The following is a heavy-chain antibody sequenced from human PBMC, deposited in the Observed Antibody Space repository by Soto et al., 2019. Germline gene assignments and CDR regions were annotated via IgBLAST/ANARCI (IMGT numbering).Heavy chain of an antibody. CDR1: GYTFTGYY. V-gene: IGHV1-2*02. D-gene: IGHD6-6*01. J-gene: IGHJ6*02. CDR3: AREGPRPYYYYGMDV. Sequence: ASVKVSCKASGYTFTGYYMHWVRQAPGQGLEWMGWINPNSGGTNYAQRFQGRVTMTTDTSTSTTFMELRSLRSDDTAVYYCAREGPRPYYYYGMDVWGQGTTVTVSS. CDR2: INPNSGGT.